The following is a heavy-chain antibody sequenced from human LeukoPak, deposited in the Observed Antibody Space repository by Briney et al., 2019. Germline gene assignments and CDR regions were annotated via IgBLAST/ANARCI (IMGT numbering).Heavy chain of an antibody. CDR2: TNPNSGYT. J-gene: IGHJ4*02. CDR1: GYTFTSYD. Sequence: ASVTVSCKASGYTFTSYDINWVRQATGQGLEWMGWTNPNSGYTGYAQKFQGRLTITRNTSISTAYMELSSLRSEDTAVYYCARVAGSIDYWGQGTLVTVSS. D-gene: IGHD6-19*01. CDR3: ARVAGSIDY. V-gene: IGHV1-8*03.